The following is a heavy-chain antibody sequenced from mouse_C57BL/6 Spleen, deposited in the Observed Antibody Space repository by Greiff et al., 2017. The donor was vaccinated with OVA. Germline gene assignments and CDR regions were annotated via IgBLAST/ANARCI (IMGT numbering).Heavy chain of an antibody. CDR2: ISYDGSN. D-gene: IGHD2-1*01. CDR1: GYSITSGYY. Sequence: EVKLMESGPGLVKPSQSLSLTCSVTGYSITSGYYWNWIRQFPGNKLEWMGYISYDGSNNYNPSLKNRISITRDTSKNQFFLKLNSVTTEDTATYYCARRVYSSFDYWGQGTTLTVSS. CDR3: ARRVYSSFDY. V-gene: IGHV3-6*01. J-gene: IGHJ2*01.